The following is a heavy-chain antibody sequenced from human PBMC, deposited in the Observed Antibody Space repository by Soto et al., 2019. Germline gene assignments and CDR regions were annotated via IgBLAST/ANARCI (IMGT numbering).Heavy chain of an antibody. J-gene: IGHJ4*02. V-gene: IGHV4-39*02. CDR1: GGSISSSSYY. CDR2: IYYAGNT. CDR3: AREGGPYCSGGSCQVDY. Sequence: QLQLQESGPGLVKPSETLSLTCTVSGGSISSSSYYWGWIRQPPGKGLEWIGSIYYAGNTYYTPSRKSRVTTSVDTAKNQLSLKLSSGTAADTAVYYCAREGGPYCSGGSCQVDYWGQGTLVTVSS. D-gene: IGHD2-15*01.